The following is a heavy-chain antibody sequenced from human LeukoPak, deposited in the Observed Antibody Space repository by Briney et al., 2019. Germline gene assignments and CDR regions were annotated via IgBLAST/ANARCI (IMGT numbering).Heavy chain of an antibody. CDR1: GFTFSSYS. Sequence: GGSLRLSCAASGFTFSSYSMNWVRQAPGKGLEWVSYISSSSSTIYYADSVKGRFTISRDNAKNSLYLQMNSLRAEDTAFYYCARGRYCSGGSCDTPMDYWGQGTLVTVSS. D-gene: IGHD2-15*01. J-gene: IGHJ4*02. CDR3: ARGRYCSGGSCDTPMDY. CDR2: ISSSSSTI. V-gene: IGHV3-48*04.